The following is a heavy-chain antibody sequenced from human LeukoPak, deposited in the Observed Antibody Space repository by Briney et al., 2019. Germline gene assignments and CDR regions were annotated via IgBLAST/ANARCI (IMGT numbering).Heavy chain of an antibody. CDR3: ASRRDGFDI. CDR1: GFTFSSCD. Sequence: GGTLRFSCAAPGFTFSSCDMSWDRQAPGKGLEWVSDLSGDSGTTYYADSVKGRFTISRDNSKNTLYLQMSSLRAEDTAVYYCASRRDGFDIWGQGTLVTVAS. CDR2: LSGDSGTT. V-gene: IGHV3-23*01. D-gene: IGHD5-24*01. J-gene: IGHJ3*02.